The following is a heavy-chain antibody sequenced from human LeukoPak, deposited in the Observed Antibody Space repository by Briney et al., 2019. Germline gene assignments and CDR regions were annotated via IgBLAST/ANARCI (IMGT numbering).Heavy chain of an antibody. CDR2: ISAYNGNT. CDR1: GYTFTSYG. D-gene: IGHD3-10*01. V-gene: IGHV1-18*01. CDR3: ARVTRGFGELLYELIFDY. J-gene: IGHJ4*02. Sequence: AASVKVSCKASGYTFTSYGISWVRQAPGQGLEWMGWISAYNGNTNYAQKLQGRVTMTTDTSTSTAYMELRSLRSDDTAVYYCARVTRGFGELLYELIFDYWGQGTLVTVSS.